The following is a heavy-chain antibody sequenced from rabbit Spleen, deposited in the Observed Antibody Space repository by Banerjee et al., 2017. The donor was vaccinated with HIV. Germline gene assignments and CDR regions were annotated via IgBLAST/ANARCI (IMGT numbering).Heavy chain of an antibody. D-gene: IGHD1-1*01. CDR1: GFDFSSYG. J-gene: IGHJ4*01. V-gene: IGHV1S47*01. CDR3: VRGASSSGYYSL. Sequence: QEQLVESGGGLVQPGGSMKLSCKASGFDFSSYGLSWDRQAPGKGLEWIGYIDLVFGSTYYASWVNGRFTISSHNAQNTLYLQLNSLTVADTATYFCVRGASSSGYYSLWGPGTLVTVS. CDR2: IDLVFGST.